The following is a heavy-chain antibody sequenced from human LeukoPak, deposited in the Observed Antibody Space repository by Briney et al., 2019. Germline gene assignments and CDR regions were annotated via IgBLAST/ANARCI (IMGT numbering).Heavy chain of an antibody. CDR2: ISTGGSTT. D-gene: IGHD2-8*01. CDR1: GFTFSSYE. Sequence: GGSLRLSRAASGFTFSSYEMNWARQAPGKGLVWVSRISTGGSTTTYADSVKGRFTIPRDNAKNTVYLKVDSVRADDTAVYYCEDGVGSNEGFDVWGQGTMVTVSS. V-gene: IGHV3-74*03. J-gene: IGHJ3*01. CDR3: EDGVGSNEGFDV.